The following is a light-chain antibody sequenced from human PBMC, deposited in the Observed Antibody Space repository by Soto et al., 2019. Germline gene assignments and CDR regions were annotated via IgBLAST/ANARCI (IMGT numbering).Light chain of an antibody. CDR1: SSNIGAGYD. J-gene: IGLJ1*01. Sequence: QSVLTQPPSVSGAPGQRVTISCTGSSSNIGAGYDVHWYQQVTGTAPKLLIYGNGNRPSGVPDRFSGSKSGTSASLAITGLQAEDEADYYCQSYDTSLSGFYVFGTGTKVTVL. V-gene: IGLV1-40*01. CDR3: QSYDTSLSGFYV. CDR2: GNG.